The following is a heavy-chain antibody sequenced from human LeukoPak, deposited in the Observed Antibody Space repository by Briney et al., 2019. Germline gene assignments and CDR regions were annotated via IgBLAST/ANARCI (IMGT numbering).Heavy chain of an antibody. CDR2: IYYSGST. Sequence: SETLSLTCTGSGGSISSYYWSWIRQPPGKGLEWIGYIYYSGSTNYNPSLKSRVTISVDTSKNQFSLKLSSVTAADTAVYYCARQLPYYYDSSGYYNPFDYWGQGTLVTVSS. V-gene: IGHV4-59*08. J-gene: IGHJ4*02. CDR3: ARQLPYYYDSSGYYNPFDY. CDR1: GGSISSYY. D-gene: IGHD3-22*01.